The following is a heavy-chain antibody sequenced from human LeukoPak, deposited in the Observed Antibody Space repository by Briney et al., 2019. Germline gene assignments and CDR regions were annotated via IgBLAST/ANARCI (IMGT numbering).Heavy chain of an antibody. V-gene: IGHV4-61*09. D-gene: IGHD3-3*01. J-gene: IGHJ4*02. CDR3: AHGDFWSGYYPY. CDR2: IYTSGNT. CDR1: GGSVSSGSYY. Sequence: SQTLSLTCTVSGGSVSSGSYYWPWIRQPAGKGLEWIGHIYTSGNTNYNPSLKSRVTISVDTSKNQFSLKLTSVTAADTAVYYCAHGDFWSGYYPYWGQGTLVTVSS.